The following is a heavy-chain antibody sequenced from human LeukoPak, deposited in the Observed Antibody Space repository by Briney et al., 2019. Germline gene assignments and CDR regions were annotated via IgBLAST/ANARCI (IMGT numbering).Heavy chain of an antibody. CDR1: GYTFTGYY. J-gene: IGHJ6*02. Sequence: ASVKVSCKASGYTFTGYYMHWVRQAPGQGLEWMGWINPNSGGTNYAQKFQGRVTMTRDTSISTAYMELSRLRSDDTAVYYCARELVVTPFYYYYGMDVWGQGTTVTVSS. CDR2: INPNSGGT. V-gene: IGHV1-2*02. CDR3: ARELVVTPFYYYYGMDV. D-gene: IGHD3-22*01.